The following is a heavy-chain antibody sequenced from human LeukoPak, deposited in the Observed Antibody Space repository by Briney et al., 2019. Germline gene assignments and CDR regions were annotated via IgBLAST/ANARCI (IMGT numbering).Heavy chain of an antibody. CDR2: INSDGSST. V-gene: IGHV3-74*01. CDR1: GFTFSSYW. J-gene: IGHJ4*02. D-gene: IGHD6-6*01. CDR3: ARGLSGYASSLGY. Sequence: LAGGSLRLSCAASGFTFSSYWMNWVREAPGKGLVWVSRINSDGSSTSYADSVRGRFSISRDNAKNTLYLQMNSLRAEDTAVYYCARGLSGYASSLGYWGQGTLVTVSA.